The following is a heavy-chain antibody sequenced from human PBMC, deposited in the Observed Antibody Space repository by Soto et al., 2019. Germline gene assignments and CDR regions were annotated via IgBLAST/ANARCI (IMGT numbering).Heavy chain of an antibody. J-gene: IGHJ6*04. Sequence: GGSLRLSCAASGFTFSTYAMTWVRQAPGKGLEWVSIISSTGDGTYYADSVKGRFTISRDNSQRTLNLQMNSLRAEDTAAYYCAKNGDFWSWGMDVWGEGTTVTVSS. V-gene: IGHV3-23*01. CDR3: AKNGDFWSWGMDV. CDR1: GFTFSTYA. CDR2: ISSTGDGT. D-gene: IGHD3-3*01.